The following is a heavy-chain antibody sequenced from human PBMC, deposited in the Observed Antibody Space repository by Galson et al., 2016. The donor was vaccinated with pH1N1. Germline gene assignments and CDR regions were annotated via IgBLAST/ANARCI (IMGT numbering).Heavy chain of an antibody. V-gene: IGHV4-4*07. CDR2: IYTSGST. CDR3: ARTLWVRELGKWFDP. Sequence: SETLSLTCTVSGGSISSNYWSWIRQPAGKGLEWIGRIYTSGSTNYNPSLKSRVTMSVDTSKNQFSLKLSSVTAADTAVYYCARTLWVRELGKWFDPWGQGTLVTVSS. D-gene: IGHD3-10*01. CDR1: GGSISSNY. J-gene: IGHJ5*02.